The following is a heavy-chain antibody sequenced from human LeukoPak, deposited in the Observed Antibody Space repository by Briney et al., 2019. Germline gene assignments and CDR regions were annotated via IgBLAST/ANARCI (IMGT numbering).Heavy chain of an antibody. CDR2: IIPILGIA. CDR1: GGTFSSYT. V-gene: IGHV1-69*02. Sequence: ASVKVSCKASGGTFSSYTISWVRQAPGQGLEWMGRIIPILGIANYAQKFQGRVTITADKSTSTAYMELSSLRSEDTAVYYCATPGEDTAMVVWSAFDYWGQGTLVTVSS. J-gene: IGHJ4*02. D-gene: IGHD5-18*01. CDR3: ATPGEDTAMVVWSAFDY.